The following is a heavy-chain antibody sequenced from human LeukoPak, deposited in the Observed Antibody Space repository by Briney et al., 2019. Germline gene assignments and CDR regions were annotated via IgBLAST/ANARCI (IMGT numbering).Heavy chain of an antibody. CDR2: ISNDGSKK. CDR3: AKDRYSYAFEYSDS. Sequence: GGSLRLSCAASGFTFSSYGMHWVRQAPGKGLDWVAVISNDGSKKYYADFVKGRFTISRDNSKNTLSLQVSSLRAEDTAVYYCAKDRYSYAFEYSDSWGQGTLVTVSS. CDR1: GFTFSSYG. J-gene: IGHJ4*02. D-gene: IGHD5-18*01. V-gene: IGHV3-30*18.